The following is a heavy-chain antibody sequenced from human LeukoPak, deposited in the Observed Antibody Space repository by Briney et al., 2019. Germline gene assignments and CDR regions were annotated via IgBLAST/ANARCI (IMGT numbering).Heavy chain of an antibody. D-gene: IGHD6-19*01. CDR2: MNPNSGST. V-gene: IGHV1-8*01. CDR1: GYTFISYD. J-gene: IGHJ3*02. Sequence: GASVKVSCKASGYTFISYDIDWVRQATGQGLEWMGYMNPNSGSTRYAQKFQGRVTMTRNTSISTAYMELSSLRSEDTAVYYCTRVPRTAVGIWGQGTMVTVSS. CDR3: TRVPRTAVGI.